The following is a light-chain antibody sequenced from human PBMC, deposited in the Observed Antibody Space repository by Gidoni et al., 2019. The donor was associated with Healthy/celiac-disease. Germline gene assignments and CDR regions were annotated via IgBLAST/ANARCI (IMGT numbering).Light chain of an antibody. J-gene: IGLJ3*02. CDR1: SRHNRYA. Sequence: QPVLLQSPSAAASLGVSVNLTCTLSSRHNRYAIAWHQQQPQKGPRYLMKVNSDGSHTKGDGIPDRFSGSSSGAERYLTISSLQSEDEADYYCQTWGSGVRVFGGGTKLTVL. CDR3: QTWGSGVRV. V-gene: IGLV4-69*02. CDR2: VNSDGSH.